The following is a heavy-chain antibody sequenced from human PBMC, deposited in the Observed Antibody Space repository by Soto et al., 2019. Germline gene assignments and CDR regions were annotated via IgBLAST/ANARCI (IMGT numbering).Heavy chain of an antibody. V-gene: IGHV1-2*04. CDR2: INPNSGGT. Sequence: ASVKVSCKASGYTFTGYYMHWVRQAPGQGLEWMGWINPNSGGTNYAQKFQGWVIMTRDTSISTAYMELSRLRSDDTAVYYCAREGSSPSVGVKYGMDVWGQGTTVTVSS. J-gene: IGHJ6*02. D-gene: IGHD3-10*01. CDR1: GYTFTGYY. CDR3: AREGSSPSVGVKYGMDV.